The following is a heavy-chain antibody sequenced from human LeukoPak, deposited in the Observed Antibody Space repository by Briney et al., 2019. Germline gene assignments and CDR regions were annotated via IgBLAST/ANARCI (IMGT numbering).Heavy chain of an antibody. CDR1: GFTVSDNY. V-gene: IGHV3-53*01. CDR2: IYSGGST. D-gene: IGHD3-22*01. CDR3: ARPTYYHDSKGGAFDI. J-gene: IGHJ3*02. Sequence: PGGSLRLSCAASGFTVSDNYMSWVRQAPGKGLEWVSIIYSGGSTYYADSRFTISRYNSKNTVYLQMSGLRAEDTAVYYCARPTYYHDSKGGAFDIWGQGTMVTVSS.